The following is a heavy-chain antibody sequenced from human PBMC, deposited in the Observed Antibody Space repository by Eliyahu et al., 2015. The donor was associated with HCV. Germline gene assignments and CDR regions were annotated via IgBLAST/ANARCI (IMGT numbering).Heavy chain of an antibody. V-gene: IGHV1-18*04. D-gene: IGHD3-3*01. CDR3: ARDRPYGASRSGIRDAFDI. CDR2: ISAYNGDT. J-gene: IGHJ3*02. CDR1: GYTFTXYX. Sequence: DVKKPGASVSVSCXASGYTFTXYXLXWVXXAPGXGLEWMGWISAYNGDTHYSQKLQGRLSMTTDRSTSTAYMELRSLRYDDTAVYYCARDRPYGASRSGIRDAFDIWGQGTAVTVSS.